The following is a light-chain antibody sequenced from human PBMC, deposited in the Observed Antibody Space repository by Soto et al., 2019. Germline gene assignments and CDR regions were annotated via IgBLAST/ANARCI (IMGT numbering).Light chain of an antibody. CDR3: QSYDNSLEIV. CDR2: GNS. CDR1: SSNIGAGYD. Sequence: QSVLAQPPSVSGAPGQRVTISCTGRSSNIGAGYDVHWYKQLPGTAPRLLIYGNSNRPSGVPDRFSGSKSGTSASLAITGLQAEDEADYYCQSYDNSLEIVVGGGTKLTVL. J-gene: IGLJ3*02. V-gene: IGLV1-40*01.